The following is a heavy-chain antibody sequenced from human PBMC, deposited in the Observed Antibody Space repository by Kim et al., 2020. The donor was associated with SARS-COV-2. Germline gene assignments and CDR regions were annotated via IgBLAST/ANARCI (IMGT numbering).Heavy chain of an antibody. V-gene: IGHV3-23*01. Sequence: GGSLRLSCAASGFTFSSYAMSWVRQAPGKGLEWVSAISGSGGSTYYADSVKGRFTISRDNSKNTLYLQMNSLRAEDTAVYYCAKVNSGSYHLYYYYGMDVWGQGTTVTVSS. CDR1: GFTFSSYA. D-gene: IGHD1-26*01. J-gene: IGHJ6*02. CDR2: ISGSGGST. CDR3: AKVNSGSYHLYYYYGMDV.